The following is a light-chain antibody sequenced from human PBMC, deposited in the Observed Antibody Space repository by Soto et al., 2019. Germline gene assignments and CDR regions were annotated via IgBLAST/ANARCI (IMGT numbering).Light chain of an antibody. Sequence: EIVLTQSPATLSLSPGERATLSCRASQSIGSYLAWYQQRPGQPPRLLIYDASNRATGVPARFSGSGSGTEFTLTISSLQSEDFAVYYCQQYNNWPPITFGQGTRLEIK. J-gene: IGKJ5*01. V-gene: IGKV3-11*01. CDR3: QQYNNWPPIT. CDR2: DAS. CDR1: QSIGSY.